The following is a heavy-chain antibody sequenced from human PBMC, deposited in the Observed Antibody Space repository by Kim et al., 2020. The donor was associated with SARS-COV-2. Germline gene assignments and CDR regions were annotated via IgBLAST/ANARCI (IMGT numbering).Heavy chain of an antibody. CDR3: ARVSGSYAKYFDY. Sequence: GGSLRLSCAASGFSISSYWMHWVRQAPGKGRVWVSHINSDGTRTSYADSVKGRFTISRDNAKNTLYLQLNSLRVEDRAVYYCARVSGSYAKYFDYWGQGTLVTVSS. V-gene: IGHV3-74*01. J-gene: IGHJ4*02. D-gene: IGHD1-26*01. CDR2: INSDGTRT. CDR1: GFSISSYW.